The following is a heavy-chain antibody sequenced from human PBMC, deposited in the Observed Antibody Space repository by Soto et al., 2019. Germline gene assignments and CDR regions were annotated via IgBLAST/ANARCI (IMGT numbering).Heavy chain of an antibody. V-gene: IGHV4-4*07. Sequence: PSETLSLTCTVSGGSISGHSWVWIRQPAGKGLEWIGHIYPSGSTSYNPSLRSRVTMSLDTSTNKIFLNLTSVTAADTAVFYCVRGRSYSVYGFWGPGTLVTVSS. CDR1: GGSISGHS. CDR2: IYPSGST. D-gene: IGHD5-12*01. CDR3: VRGRSYSVYGF. J-gene: IGHJ4*02.